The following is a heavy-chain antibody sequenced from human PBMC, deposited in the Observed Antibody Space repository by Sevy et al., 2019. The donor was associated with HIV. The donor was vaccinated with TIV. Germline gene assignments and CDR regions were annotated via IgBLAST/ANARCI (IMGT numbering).Heavy chain of an antibody. J-gene: IGHJ6*02. Sequence: GSLRLSCAASGFTFSSYAMHWVRQAPGKGLEWVAVISYDGSNKYYADSVKGRFTISRDNSKNTLYLQMNSLRAEDTAVYYCARVGRGQDYYYYGMDVWGQGTTVTVSS. CDR1: GFTFSSYA. CDR3: ARVGRGQDYYYYGMDV. D-gene: IGHD5-12*01. V-gene: IGHV3-30*04. CDR2: ISYDGSNK.